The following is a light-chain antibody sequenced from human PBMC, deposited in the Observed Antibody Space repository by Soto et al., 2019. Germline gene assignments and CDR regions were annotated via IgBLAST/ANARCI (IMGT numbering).Light chain of an antibody. CDR1: QGVGSW. J-gene: IGKJ2*01. V-gene: IGKV1-12*01. CDR3: QQTNSFPFT. CDR2: GAS. Sequence: DIQMTQSPSSVSASVGDRVTITCRASQGVGSWLAWYQQKPGKAPNLLIYGASNLHSGVPSRFSGRGSGTEFTLTISSLQPEDFATYFCQQTNSFPFTFGQGTRLDIK.